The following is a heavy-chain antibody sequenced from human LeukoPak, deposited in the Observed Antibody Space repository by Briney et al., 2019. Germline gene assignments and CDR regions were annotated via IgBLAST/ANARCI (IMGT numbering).Heavy chain of an antibody. CDR3: TRLLIAAAGDFDY. CDR2: ISSSSSTI. CDR1: GFTFSSYS. Sequence: GGSLRLSCAASGFTFSSYSMNWVRQAPGKGLEWVSYISSSSSTIYYADSVKGRFTISRDNAKNSLYLQMNSLKTEDTAVYYCTRLLIAAAGDFDYWGQGTLVTVSS. V-gene: IGHV3-48*01. D-gene: IGHD6-13*01. J-gene: IGHJ4*02.